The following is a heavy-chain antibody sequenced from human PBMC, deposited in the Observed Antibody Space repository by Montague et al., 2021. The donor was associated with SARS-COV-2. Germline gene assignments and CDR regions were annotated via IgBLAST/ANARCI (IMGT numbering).Heavy chain of an antibody. CDR1: GGSFSGYY. CDR3: ARGAPTISMIVVVITGAGRYFDL. D-gene: IGHD3-22*01. CDR2: INHSGST. V-gene: IGHV4-34*01. Sequence: SETLSLTCAVYGGSFSGYYWSWIRQPPGKGLEWIGEINHSGSTNYNPSLKSRVTISVDTSKSQFSLKLSSVTAADTAVYYCARGAPTISMIVVVITGAGRYFDLWGRGTLVTVSS. J-gene: IGHJ2*01.